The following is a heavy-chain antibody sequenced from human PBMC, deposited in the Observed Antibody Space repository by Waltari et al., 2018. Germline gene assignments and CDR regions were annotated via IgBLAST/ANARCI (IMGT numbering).Heavy chain of an antibody. V-gene: IGHV4-61*01. D-gene: IGHD3-22*01. J-gene: IGHJ3*02. CDR2: IYYSGST. CDR3: ASYYDSSGYYYENAFDI. CDR1: GYYLSSGYY. Sequence: QVQLQESGPGLVKPSETLSLTCAVSGYYLSSGYYWGWIREPPGKGLDWIGYIYYSGSTNYNPSLKSRVTISVDTSKNQFSLKLSSVTAADTAVYYCASYYDSSGYYYENAFDIWGQGTMVTVSS.